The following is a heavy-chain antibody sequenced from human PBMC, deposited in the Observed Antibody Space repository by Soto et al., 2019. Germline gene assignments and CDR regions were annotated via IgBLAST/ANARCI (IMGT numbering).Heavy chain of an antibody. J-gene: IGHJ6*02. CDR3: ARLGGHCSSSSCFGFYVMDV. V-gene: IGHV4-30-4*01. Sequence: SETLSLTCTVSGDSISSNNNYWSWIRQPPGEGLEWIGFISYSGTTSYSPSLKSRVAISLDTSKNQFSLSLSSVTAADTAVYYCARLGGHCSSSSCFGFYVMDVWGQGTTVTVSS. CDR2: ISYSGTT. D-gene: IGHD2-2*01. CDR1: GDSISSNNNY.